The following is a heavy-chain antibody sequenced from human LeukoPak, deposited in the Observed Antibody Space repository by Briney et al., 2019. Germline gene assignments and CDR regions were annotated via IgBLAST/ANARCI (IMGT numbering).Heavy chain of an antibody. J-gene: IGHJ4*02. Sequence: PGGSLRLSCEASGFTFSSYWMHWVRQAPGMGLVWVSRINSDGSSTSYADSVKGRFTISRDNAKNTLYLQMNSLRAEDTAVYYCARGGEGSSSLYPIDYWGQGTLVTVSS. CDR3: ARGGEGSSSLYPIDY. CDR1: GFTFSSYW. V-gene: IGHV3-74*01. CDR2: INSDGSST. D-gene: IGHD6-13*01.